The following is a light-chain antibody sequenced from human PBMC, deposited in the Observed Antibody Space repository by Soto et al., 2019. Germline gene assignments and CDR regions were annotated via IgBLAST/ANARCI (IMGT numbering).Light chain of an antibody. CDR3: QQYFSTPLT. CDR2: WAS. Sequence: DFVMTQSPDSLAVSLGERATINCKSSRNVLYSSNNKNYLAWYQQKPGQPPELLIYWASTRESGVPDRFSGSGSGTDFTLTISSLQAEDVAVYYCQQYFSTPLTFGPGTKVDI. V-gene: IGKV4-1*01. CDR1: RNVLYSSNNKNY. J-gene: IGKJ3*01.